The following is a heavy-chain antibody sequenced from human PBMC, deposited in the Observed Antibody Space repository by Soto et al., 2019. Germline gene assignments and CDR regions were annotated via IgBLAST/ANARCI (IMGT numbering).Heavy chain of an antibody. CDR1: GFTFSSYS. Sequence: GGSLRLSCAASGFTFSSYSMNWVRQAPGKGLEWVSSISSSSSYIYYADSVKGRFTISRDNAKNSLYLQMNSLRAEDTAVYYCARDGGGFHRYYMAVWGKGTTVTVSS. J-gene: IGHJ6*03. V-gene: IGHV3-21*01. D-gene: IGHD6-25*01. CDR3: ARDGGGFHRYYMAV. CDR2: ISSSSSYI.